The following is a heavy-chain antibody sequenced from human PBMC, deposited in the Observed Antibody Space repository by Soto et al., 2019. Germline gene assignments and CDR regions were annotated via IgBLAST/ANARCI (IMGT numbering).Heavy chain of an antibody. CDR1: GFTFSTYG. D-gene: IGHD1-26*01. CDR2: IWYDGSNK. CDR3: ARGGGSGSYCVGYYYYTLDV. V-gene: IGHV3-33*01. J-gene: IGHJ6*02. Sequence: QVQLVESGGGVVQPGRSLRLSCTASGFTFSTYGMHWVRQAPGKGLEWVTVIWYDGSNKYYADSVKGRFTISRDNSKNTLYLEMNSLRADDTAVYYCARGGGSGSYCVGYYYYTLDVWGQGTTVTVSS.